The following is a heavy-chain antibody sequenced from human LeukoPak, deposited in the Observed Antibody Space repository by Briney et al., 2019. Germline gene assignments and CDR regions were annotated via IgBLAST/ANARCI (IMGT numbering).Heavy chain of an antibody. Sequence: ASVKVSCKASGYTFTSYYMHWVRQAPGQGLEWMGIINPSGGSTSYAQKFQGRVTMTRDMSTSTVYMELSSLRSEDTAVYYCARDEVRRDGSSSSGAYYFDYWGQGTLVTVSS. J-gene: IGHJ4*02. CDR3: ARDEVRRDGSSSSGAYYFDY. D-gene: IGHD6-6*01. V-gene: IGHV1-46*01. CDR2: INPSGGST. CDR1: GYTFTSYY.